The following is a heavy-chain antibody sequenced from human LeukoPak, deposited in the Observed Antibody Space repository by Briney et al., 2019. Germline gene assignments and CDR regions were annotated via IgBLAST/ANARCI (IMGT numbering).Heavy chain of an antibody. Sequence: PGGSLRLSCAASGFTFTTHAMDWVRQAPGKGLEWVAAISYDGSNGYYPDSVKGRFTISRDNAKNSLYLQMNSLRAEDTAVYYCATESGTYSGTCFDYWGQGNLVTVSS. CDR2: ISYDGSNG. CDR1: GFTFTTHA. CDR3: ATESGTYSGTCFDY. D-gene: IGHD1-26*01. J-gene: IGHJ4*02. V-gene: IGHV3-30-3*01.